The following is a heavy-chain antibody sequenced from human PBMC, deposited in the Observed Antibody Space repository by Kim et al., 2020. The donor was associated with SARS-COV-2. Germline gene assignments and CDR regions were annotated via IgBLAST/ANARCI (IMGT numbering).Heavy chain of an antibody. J-gene: IGHJ4*02. V-gene: IGHV1-69*01. CDR3: ARGYSSSWYNFDY. Sequence: YAQKFQGRVTITADESTSTAYMELSSLRSEDTAVYYCARGYSSSWYNFDYWGQGPLVTVSS. D-gene: IGHD6-13*01.